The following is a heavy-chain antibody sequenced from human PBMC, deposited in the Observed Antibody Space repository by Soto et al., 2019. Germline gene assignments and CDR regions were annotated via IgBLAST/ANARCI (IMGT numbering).Heavy chain of an antibody. Sequence: QLQLQESGPGLVKPSETLSLTCTVSGGSISSSSYYWGWIRQPPGKGLEWIGSIYYSGSTYYNPSLKSRVTISVDPSKNQFSLKLSSVTAADTAVYYCARVVVAATQIDYWGQGTLVTVSS. D-gene: IGHD2-15*01. J-gene: IGHJ4*02. V-gene: IGHV4-39*01. CDR3: ARVVVAATQIDY. CDR1: GGSISSSSYY. CDR2: IYYSGST.